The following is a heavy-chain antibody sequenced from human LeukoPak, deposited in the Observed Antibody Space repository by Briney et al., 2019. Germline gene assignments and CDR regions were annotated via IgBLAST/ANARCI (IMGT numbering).Heavy chain of an antibody. Sequence: LTGGSLRLSCAASGFTFSSYEMNWVRQAPGKGLEWVSYISSSGSTIYYADSVKGRFTISRDNAKNSLYLQMNSLTAEDTAVYYCARYDYVWGSYRIGPKNAFDIWGQGTMVTVSS. D-gene: IGHD3-16*02. J-gene: IGHJ3*02. CDR3: ARYDYVWGSYRIGPKNAFDI. V-gene: IGHV3-48*03. CDR1: GFTFSSYE. CDR2: ISSSGSTI.